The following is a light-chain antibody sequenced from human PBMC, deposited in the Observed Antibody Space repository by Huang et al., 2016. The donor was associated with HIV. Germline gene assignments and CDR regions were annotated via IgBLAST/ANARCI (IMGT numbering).Light chain of an antibody. Sequence: ETVMTQSPGTLSVSPGERVTLSCRASQSVGNNLAWYQQQPGQPLRLLIYGASTKATDIPARFSGSGSGTDFTLTISSLQSEDFAVYYCQQYNNWPPFTFGQGTKLEI. J-gene: IGKJ2*01. CDR1: QSVGNN. V-gene: IGKV3-15*01. CDR3: QQYNNWPPFT. CDR2: GAS.